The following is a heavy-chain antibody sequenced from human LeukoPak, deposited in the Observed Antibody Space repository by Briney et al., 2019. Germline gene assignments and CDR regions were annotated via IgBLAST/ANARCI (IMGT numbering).Heavy chain of an antibody. V-gene: IGHV3-74*01. D-gene: IGHD3-22*01. CDR1: GFTFSSYW. CDR2: INTDGSST. Sequence: GGSLRLSCAASGFTFSSYWMHWVRQAPGKGLVWVSRINTDGSSTSYADSVKGRFTISRDNAKNTLYLQMNSLRAEDTAVYYCARGKYYYDSSGYDAFDIWGQGTMVTVSS. CDR3: ARGKYYYDSSGYDAFDI. J-gene: IGHJ3*02.